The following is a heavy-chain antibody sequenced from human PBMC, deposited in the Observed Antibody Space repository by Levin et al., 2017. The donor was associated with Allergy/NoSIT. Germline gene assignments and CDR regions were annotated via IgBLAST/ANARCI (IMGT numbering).Heavy chain of an antibody. CDR2: ISYGGSDK. D-gene: IGHD3-9*01. V-gene: IGHV3-30*18. CDR3: VKAKVLTGFLDY. Sequence: GGPLRLSCVASGFTFNAFGMHWVRQAPGKGLEWVALISYGGSDKNYADSVKGRFTISRDNSKNTVYLQVDSLKTEDTAVYYCVKAKVLTGFLDYWGQGILVTVSS. J-gene: IGHJ4*02. CDR1: GFTFNAFG.